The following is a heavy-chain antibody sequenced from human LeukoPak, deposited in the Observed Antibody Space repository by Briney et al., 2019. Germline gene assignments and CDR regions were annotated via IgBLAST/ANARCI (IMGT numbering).Heavy chain of an antibody. CDR3: ANEIRPNDY. CDR1: EFDFSSHA. CDR2: ISISGSKT. V-gene: IGHV3-23*01. J-gene: IGHJ4*02. D-gene: IGHD4-17*01. Sequence: GGSLRLSCAASEFDFSSHAMTWVRQAPGKGLEWVSAISISGSKTYYADSVKDRFTISRDNSKNTLYLQMNSLRAEDTAVYYCANEIRPNDYWGQGTQVTVSS.